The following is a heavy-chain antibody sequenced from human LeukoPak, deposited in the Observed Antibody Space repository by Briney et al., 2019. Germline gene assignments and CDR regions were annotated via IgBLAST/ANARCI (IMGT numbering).Heavy chain of an antibody. J-gene: IGHJ6*04. CDR1: GFTFDDYA. CDR3: AKATPYYDILTGYYTTIHYYYGMDV. D-gene: IGHD3-9*01. CDR2: ISWNSGSI. Sequence: GGSLRLSCAASGFTFDDYAMHWVRQAPGKGLEWVSGISWNSGSIGYADSVKGRFTISRDNSKNTLYLQMNSLRAEDTAVYYCAKATPYYDILTGYYTTIHYYYGMDVWGKGTTVTVSS. V-gene: IGHV3-9*01.